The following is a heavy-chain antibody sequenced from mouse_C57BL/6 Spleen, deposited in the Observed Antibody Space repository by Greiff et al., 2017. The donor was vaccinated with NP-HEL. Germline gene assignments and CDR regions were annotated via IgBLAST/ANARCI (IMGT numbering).Heavy chain of an antibody. CDR2: IHPSDSDT. D-gene: IGHD1-1*01. CDR3: AIGSPTVVASHGPFAY. J-gene: IGHJ3*01. Sequence: QVQLQQPGAELVKPGASVKVSCKASGYTFTSYWMHWVKQRPGQGLEWIGRIHPSDSDTNYNQKFKGKATLTVDKSSSTAYMQLSSLTSEDSAVYYCAIGSPTVVASHGPFAYWGQGTLVTVSA. CDR1: GYTFTSYW. V-gene: IGHV1-74*01.